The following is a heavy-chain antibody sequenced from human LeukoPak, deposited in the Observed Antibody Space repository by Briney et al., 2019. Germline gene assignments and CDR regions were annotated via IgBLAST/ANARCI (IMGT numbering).Heavy chain of an antibody. CDR2: ISGSGGST. J-gene: IGHJ6*03. CDR3: AKDGGRLTGYLRAYYYYYMDV. CDR1: GFTFSSYG. Sequence: TGGTLRLSCAASGFTFSSYGMSWVRQAPGKGLEWVSAISGSGGSTYYADSVKGRFTISRDNSKNTLYLQMNSLRAEDTAVYYCAKDGGRLTGYLRAYYYYYMDVWGKGTTVTISS. D-gene: IGHD3-9*01. V-gene: IGHV3-23*01.